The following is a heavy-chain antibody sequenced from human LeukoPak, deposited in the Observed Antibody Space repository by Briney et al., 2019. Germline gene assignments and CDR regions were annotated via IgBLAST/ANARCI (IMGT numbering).Heavy chain of an antibody. D-gene: IGHD4-23*01. CDR3: ARVNGGNSYYYFDY. V-gene: IGHV4-4*07. Sequence: MPSETLSLTCTVSGGSISSYYWGWIRQPAGKGLEWVGRIYTSGSTNYNPSLKSRVAMSEDTSKRQLSPKLSSVCAAGTAVYFCARVNGGNSYYYFDYWGQGTLVTVSP. J-gene: IGHJ4*02. CDR2: IYTSGST. CDR1: GGSISSYY.